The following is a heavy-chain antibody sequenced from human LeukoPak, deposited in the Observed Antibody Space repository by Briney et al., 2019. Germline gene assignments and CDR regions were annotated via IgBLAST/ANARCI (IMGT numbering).Heavy chain of an antibody. CDR1: GLTFSSYG. V-gene: IGHV3-23*01. D-gene: IGHD3-10*01. CDR3: AKVLIWTYGSGNYYKGAFDI. CDR2: ISDSGGRI. Sequence: GGSLRLSCAASGLTFSSYGMHWVRQAPGKGLEWVSVISDSGGRIYYADSVKGRFTISRDNSKNTLYLHMNSLRAEDTAVYYCAKVLIWTYGSGNYYKGAFDIWGQGTMVTVFS. J-gene: IGHJ3*02.